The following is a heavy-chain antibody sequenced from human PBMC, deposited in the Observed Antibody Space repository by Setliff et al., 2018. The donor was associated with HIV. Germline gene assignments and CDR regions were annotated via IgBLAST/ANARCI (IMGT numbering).Heavy chain of an antibody. CDR1: GGTFSSYA. J-gene: IGHJ4*02. Sequence: SVKVSCKASGGTFSSYAISWVRQAPGQGLEWVGGIIPILGIANYAQKFQGRVTITAVESTSTAYMELSSLRSEDTAVYYCARGPYYYDSSGGDYFDYWGQGTLVTVSS. CDR2: IIPILGIA. V-gene: IGHV1-69*10. D-gene: IGHD3-22*01. CDR3: ARGPYYYDSSGGDYFDY.